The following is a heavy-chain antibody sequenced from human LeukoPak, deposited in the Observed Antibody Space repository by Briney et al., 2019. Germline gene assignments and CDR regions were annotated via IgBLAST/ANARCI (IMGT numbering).Heavy chain of an antibody. CDR1: GFTFNDYY. Sequence: SGGSLRLSCAASGFTFNDYYMSWIRQAPGKGLEWVSYISSSGSSIYYADSVKGRFTISRDNAKNSLYLQMNSLRAEDTAVYYCARDNSVRDEAWWFNPWGQGTLVTVSS. D-gene: IGHD5-24*01. CDR2: ISSSGSSI. V-gene: IGHV3-11*01. CDR3: ARDNSVRDEAWWFNP. J-gene: IGHJ5*02.